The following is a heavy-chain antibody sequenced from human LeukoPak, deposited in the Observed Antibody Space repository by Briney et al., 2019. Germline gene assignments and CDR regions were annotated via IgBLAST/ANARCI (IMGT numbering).Heavy chain of an antibody. Sequence: VASVKVSCKASGGTFSSYAISWVRQAPGQGLEWMGWISAYNGNTNYAQKLQGRVTMTTDTSTSTAYMELRSLRSDDTAVYYCARWFGSGSYYYYYMDVWGKGTTVTVSS. V-gene: IGHV1-18*01. J-gene: IGHJ6*03. CDR3: ARWFGSGSYYYYYMDV. CDR2: ISAYNGNT. D-gene: IGHD3-10*01. CDR1: GGTFSSYA.